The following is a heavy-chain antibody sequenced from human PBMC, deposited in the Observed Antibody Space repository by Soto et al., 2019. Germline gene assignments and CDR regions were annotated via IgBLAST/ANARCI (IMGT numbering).Heavy chain of an antibody. Sequence: GESLKISCKASGYIIKNYWIGWVRQMPGQGLEWMGIIFPDDSDTRYSPSFQGHVTISVDKSISTAYVQWSSLKASDSAIYYCFRGGVTSRTFDYWGQGTLVTVPS. CDR3: FRGGVTSRTFDY. D-gene: IGHD3-16*01. J-gene: IGHJ4*02. V-gene: IGHV5-51*01. CDR2: IFPDDSDT. CDR1: GYIIKNYW.